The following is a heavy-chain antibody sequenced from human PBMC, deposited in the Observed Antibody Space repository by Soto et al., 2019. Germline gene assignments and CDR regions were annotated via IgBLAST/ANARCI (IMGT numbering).Heavy chain of an antibody. D-gene: IGHD2-2*01. Sequence: SETLSLTCTVSGGSISSGGYYWSWIRQHPGKGLEWIGYIYYSGSTYYNPSLKSRVTISVDTSKNQFSLKLSSVTAADTAVYYCARDFGMGCSSTSCYGGGPFDYWGQGTLVTVSS. CDR3: ARDFGMGCSSTSCYGGGPFDY. CDR1: GGSISSGGYY. V-gene: IGHV4-31*03. J-gene: IGHJ4*02. CDR2: IYYSGST.